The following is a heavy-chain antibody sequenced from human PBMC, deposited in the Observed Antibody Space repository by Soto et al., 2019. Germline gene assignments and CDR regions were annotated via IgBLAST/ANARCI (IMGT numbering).Heavy chain of an antibody. CDR3: ATVFRSSNVNY. CDR1: GLSFSDYY. Sequence: QVELVESGGGLVKPGGSLRLSCAASGLSFSDYYMSWIRQAPGKGLEWIEYITSSSSTIYYADSVKGRFTISRNEAKNSPYLQLDSLRAEDTAVYYCATVFRSSNVNYWGQGTLVTVSS. CDR2: ITSSSSTI. D-gene: IGHD3-10*02. V-gene: IGHV3-11*01. J-gene: IGHJ4*02.